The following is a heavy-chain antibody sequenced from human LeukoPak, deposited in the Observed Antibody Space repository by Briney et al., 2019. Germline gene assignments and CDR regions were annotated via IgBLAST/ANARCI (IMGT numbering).Heavy chain of an antibody. CDR1: GGSISSYY. J-gene: IGHJ5*02. CDR2: IYTSGST. Sequence: SETLSLTCTVSGGSISSYYWSWIRQPAGKGLEWIGRIYTSGSTNYNPSLKSRVTMSVDTSKNQFSLKLSSVTAADTAVYYCAGEAAVAYQINWFDPWGQGTLVTVSS. V-gene: IGHV4-4*07. CDR3: AGEAAVAYQINWFDP. D-gene: IGHD6-19*01.